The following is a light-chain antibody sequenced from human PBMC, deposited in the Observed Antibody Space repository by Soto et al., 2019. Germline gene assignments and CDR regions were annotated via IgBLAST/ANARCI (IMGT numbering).Light chain of an antibody. CDR1: SRDVGGYNS. CDR2: DVS. CDR3: TSFTSSSTLYV. Sequence: QCVLTQPASVSGSPGQSITISCTGTSRDVGGYNSVSWYQQHPGTAPKVMIYDVSNRPSGVSNRFSGSKSGNTASLTISGLQAEDEADYYCTSFTSSSTLYVFGTGTKVTVL. J-gene: IGLJ1*01. V-gene: IGLV2-14*01.